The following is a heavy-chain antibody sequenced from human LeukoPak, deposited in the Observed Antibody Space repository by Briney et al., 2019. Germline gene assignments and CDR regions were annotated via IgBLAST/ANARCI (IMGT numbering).Heavy chain of an antibody. V-gene: IGHV1-8*01. J-gene: IGHJ5*02. Sequence: ASVKVSCKASGYTFTTYDINWVRQATGQGLEWMGWMNPNSGNTGYAQKFRGRVTMTRNTSISTAYMELSSLRSEDTAVYYCARGRGSGHKENWFDPWGQGTLVTVSS. CDR3: ARGRGSGHKENWFDP. CDR1: GYTFTTYD. D-gene: IGHD6-19*01. CDR2: MNPNSGNT.